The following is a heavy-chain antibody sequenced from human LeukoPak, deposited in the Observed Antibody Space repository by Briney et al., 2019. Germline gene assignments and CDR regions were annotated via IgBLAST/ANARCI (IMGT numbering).Heavy chain of an antibody. CDR1: GFTFSSYG. D-gene: IGHD3-10*01. V-gene: IGHV3-33*01. Sequence: PGGSLRLSCAASGFTFSSYGMHWVRQAPGKGLEGVAVILYEGSNKHYRHSVKRRFTISRDNSKNALYLQMNSLRAEDTAVYYCSRSPLWFGELLSTDYWGQGTLVTVSS. J-gene: IGHJ4*02. CDR3: SRSPLWFGELLSTDY. CDR2: ILYEGSNK.